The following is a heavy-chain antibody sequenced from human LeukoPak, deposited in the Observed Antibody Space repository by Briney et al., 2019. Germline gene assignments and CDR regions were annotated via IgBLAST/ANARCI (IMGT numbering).Heavy chain of an antibody. V-gene: IGHV1-3*01. D-gene: IGHD2-21*02. CDR2: INVGNANT. CDR1: GYTFTTYA. CDR3: ARAYCGGDCYNDY. Sequence: ASVKVSCKASGYTFTTYAIHWVRQAPGQGLEWMGWINVGNANTRYSQKFQGRVTITRDTSASTAYIEMGSLRSEDTAVYYCARAYCGGDCYNDYWGQGTLVTVSS. J-gene: IGHJ4*02.